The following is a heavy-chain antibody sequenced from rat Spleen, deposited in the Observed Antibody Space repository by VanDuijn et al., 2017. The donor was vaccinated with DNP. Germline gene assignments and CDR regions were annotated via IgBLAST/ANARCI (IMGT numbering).Heavy chain of an antibody. V-gene: IGHV2S12*01. CDR1: GFSLTSYA. CDR2: ISSGGST. D-gene: IGHD1-3*01. CDR3: ARSLATVVPTGAMDV. Sequence: QVQLRESGPGLVQPSHTLSLTCTVSGFSLTSYAVGWVRQPPGKGLEWIAAISSGGSTYYNSALKSRLSISRDTSKSQVFLKMNSVQTEDTAMYFCARSLATVVPTGAMDVWGQGISVIVSS. J-gene: IGHJ4*01.